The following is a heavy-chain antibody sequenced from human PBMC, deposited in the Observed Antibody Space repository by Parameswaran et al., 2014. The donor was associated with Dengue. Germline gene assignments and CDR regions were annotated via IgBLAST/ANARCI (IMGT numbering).Heavy chain of an antibody. Sequence: WIRQPPGKGLEWVAVISYDGSNKYYADSVKGRFTISRDNSKNTLYLQMNSLRAEDTAVYYCAKDLGYCSGGSCYGGDVWGKGTTVTVSS. D-gene: IGHD2-15*01. V-gene: IGHV3-30*18. J-gene: IGHJ6*04. CDR3: AKDLGYCSGGSCYGGDV. CDR2: ISYDGSNK.